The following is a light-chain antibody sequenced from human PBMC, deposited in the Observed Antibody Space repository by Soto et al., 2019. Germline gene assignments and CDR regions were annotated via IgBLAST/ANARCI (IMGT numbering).Light chain of an antibody. Sequence: EIVRTQTPSTLSVSPGERVTLSCSAIQSVSSNLAWYQQKPGLAPRLLIYDASSRATGIPARFSGSGSGTDFTLTISSLEPEDFAVYYCQQLTDWPPQWTFGQGTKVDIK. CDR2: DAS. V-gene: IGKV3-11*01. J-gene: IGKJ1*01. CDR1: QSVSSN. CDR3: QQLTDWPPQWT.